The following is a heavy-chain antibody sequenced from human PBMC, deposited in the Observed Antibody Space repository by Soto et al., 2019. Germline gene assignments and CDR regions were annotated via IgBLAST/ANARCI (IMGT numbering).Heavy chain of an antibody. Sequence: QVQLVQSGAEVKKPGSSVKVSCKASGGTFSSYTISWVRQAPGQGLEWMGRIIPILGIANYAQKFQGRVTITADKSTSTAYMELSSLGSEDTAVYYCARGWDDSSGYYYGGWFDPWGQGTLVTVSS. D-gene: IGHD3-22*01. CDR3: ARGWDDSSGYYYGGWFDP. J-gene: IGHJ5*02. V-gene: IGHV1-69*02. CDR2: IIPILGIA. CDR1: GGTFSSYT.